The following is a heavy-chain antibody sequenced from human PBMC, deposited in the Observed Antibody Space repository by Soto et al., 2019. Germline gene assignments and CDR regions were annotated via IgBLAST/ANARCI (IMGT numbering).Heavy chain of an antibody. CDR3: LGYCSGGSCYSRGY. D-gene: IGHD2-15*01. V-gene: IGHV1-3*01. Sequence: QVQLVQSGAEVKKPGASVKVSCKASGYSFTSHAMHWVRQAPGQRFEWMGWINAGNGNTKYSQKFQGRVTITRGTSASTAYMALSSLRSEDTAVYYCLGYCSGGSCYSRGYWGQGTLVTVSS. CDR1: GYSFTSHA. CDR2: INAGNGNT. J-gene: IGHJ4*02.